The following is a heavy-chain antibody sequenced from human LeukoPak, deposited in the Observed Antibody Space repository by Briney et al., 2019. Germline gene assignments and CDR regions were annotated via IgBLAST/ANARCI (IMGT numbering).Heavy chain of an antibody. CDR1: GFTFSSYA. Sequence: PGGSLRLSCAASGFTFSSYAMSWVRQAPGKGLEWVSAISGSGGSTYYADSVKGRFTISRDNSKNTLYLQMNSLRAEDMAVYYCAKDHRYSSSWYAGWGQGTLVTVSS. J-gene: IGHJ4*02. CDR3: AKDHRYSSSWYAG. CDR2: ISGSGGST. D-gene: IGHD6-13*01. V-gene: IGHV3-23*01.